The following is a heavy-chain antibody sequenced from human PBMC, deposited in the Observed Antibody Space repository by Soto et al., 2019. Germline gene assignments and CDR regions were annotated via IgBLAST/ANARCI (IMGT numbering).Heavy chain of an antibody. CDR3: ARVGYCRSTSCYLYGIDV. Sequence: QVQLVQSGAEVKKPGASVKVSCKASGYTFTSYGISWVRQAPGQGLEWMGWISAYNGNTNYAQKLQGRVTMTTDTSTSTAYMELRSMRSDDTAVYYCARVGYCRSTSCYLYGIDVWGQGTTVTVSS. J-gene: IGHJ6*02. CDR2: ISAYNGNT. V-gene: IGHV1-18*01. D-gene: IGHD2-2*01. CDR1: GYTFTSYG.